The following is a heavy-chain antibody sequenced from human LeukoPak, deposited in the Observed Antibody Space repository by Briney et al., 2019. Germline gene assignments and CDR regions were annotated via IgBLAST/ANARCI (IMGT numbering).Heavy chain of an antibody. D-gene: IGHD3-10*01. V-gene: IGHV3-30*04. CDR2: ISYDGSNK. CDR1: GFTFSSYA. J-gene: IGHJ1*01. Sequence: GRSLRLSCAASGFTFSSYAMHWVRQAPGKGLEWVAVISYDGSNKYYADSVKGRFTISRDNSKNTLYLQMNSLRAEDAAVYYCAREGLHGSGSYYNVYFQHWGQGTLVTVSS. CDR3: AREGLHGSGSYYNVYFQH.